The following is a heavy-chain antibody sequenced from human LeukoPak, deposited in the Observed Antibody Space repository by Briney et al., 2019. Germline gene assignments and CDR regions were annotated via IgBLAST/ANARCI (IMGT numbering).Heavy chain of an antibody. J-gene: IGHJ3*02. Sequence: GGSLRLSCAASGFIFNNYAMHWVRQAPGKGLEWVAVISYDGSNKYYADSVKGRFTISRDNSKNTLYLQINSLRVEDTAVYYCARDVLAAGATGTFDIWGQGTMVTVSS. CDR1: GFIFNNYA. D-gene: IGHD1-14*01. CDR3: ARDVLAAGATGTFDI. V-gene: IGHV3-30-3*01. CDR2: ISYDGSNK.